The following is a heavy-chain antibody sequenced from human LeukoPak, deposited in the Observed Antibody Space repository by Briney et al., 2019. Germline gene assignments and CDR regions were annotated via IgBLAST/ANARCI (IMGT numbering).Heavy chain of an antibody. J-gene: IGHJ4*02. D-gene: IGHD3-10*01. V-gene: IGHV3-23*01. CDR1: GFTFSSYA. CDR3: ARERGRGVISPYFDQ. CDR2: VSGSGGST. Sequence: GGSLRLSCAASGFTFSSYAMSWVRQAPGKGLEWVSAVSGSGGSTYYADSVKGRFTISRDNSKNTLYLQMNSLRAEDTALYYCARERGRGVISPYFDQWGQGTLVTVSS.